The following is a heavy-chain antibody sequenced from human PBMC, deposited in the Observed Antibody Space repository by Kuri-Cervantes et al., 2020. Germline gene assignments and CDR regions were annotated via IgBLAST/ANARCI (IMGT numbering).Heavy chain of an antibody. CDR3: ARYNTDRSGAFDI. CDR1: GFTFSSYA. CDR2: THSGGST. V-gene: IGHV3-53*01. J-gene: IGHJ3*02. Sequence: ETLSLTCAASGFTFSSYAMSWVRQAPGKGLEWVSITHSGGSTYYADSVKGRFTISRDNSKNTLSLQMNSLRGEDTAVYYCARYNTDRSGAFDIWGQGTMVTVSS. D-gene: IGHD3-10*01.